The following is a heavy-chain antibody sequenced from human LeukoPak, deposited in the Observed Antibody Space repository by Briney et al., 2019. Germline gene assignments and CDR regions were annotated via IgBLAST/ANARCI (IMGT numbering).Heavy chain of an antibody. Sequence: SQTLSLTCTVSGGSISSGDYYWSWIRQPPGKGLEWIGYIYYSGSTYYNPSLKSRVTISVDTSKNQFSLKLSSVTAADTAVYYCAHTPSSTIGGAEQGHYYYYMDVWGKGTTVTVSS. CDR3: AHTPSSTIGGAEQGHYYYYMDV. CDR1: GGSISSGDYY. J-gene: IGHJ6*03. V-gene: IGHV4-30-4*08. D-gene: IGHD5/OR15-5a*01. CDR2: IYYSGST.